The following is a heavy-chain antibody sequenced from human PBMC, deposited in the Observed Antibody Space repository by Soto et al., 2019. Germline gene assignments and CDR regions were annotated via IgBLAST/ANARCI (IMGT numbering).Heavy chain of an antibody. D-gene: IGHD4-17*01. CDR1: GYTFTSYG. CDR3: ARMGGYDLTTVTHQDYYFDY. V-gene: IGHV1-18*01. J-gene: IGHJ4*02. Sequence: GASVKVSCKASGYTFTSYGISWVRQAPGQGLEWMGWISAYNGNTNYAQKLQGRVTMTTDTSTSTAYMELRSLRSDDTAVYYCARMGGYDLTTVTHQDYYFDYWGQGTLVTVSS. CDR2: ISAYNGNT.